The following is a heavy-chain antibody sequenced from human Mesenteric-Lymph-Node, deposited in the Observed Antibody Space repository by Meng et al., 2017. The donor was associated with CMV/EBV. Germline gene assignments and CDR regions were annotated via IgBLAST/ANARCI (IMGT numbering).Heavy chain of an antibody. CDR1: GGSISSGGYY. CDR3: ATREAYYYDSSGYYGGLDFDY. J-gene: IGHJ4*02. CDR2: IYYSGST. D-gene: IGHD3-22*01. Sequence: SETLSLTCTVSGGSISSGGYYWSWIRQHPGKGLEWIGYIYYSGSTYYNPSLKSRVTISVDTSKNQFSLKLSSVTAADTAVYYCATREAYYYDSSGYYGGLDFDYWGQGTLVTVSS. V-gene: IGHV4-31*03.